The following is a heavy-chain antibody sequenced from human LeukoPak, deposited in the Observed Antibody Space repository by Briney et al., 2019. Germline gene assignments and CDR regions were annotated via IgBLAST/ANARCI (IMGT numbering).Heavy chain of an antibody. D-gene: IGHD4-17*01. J-gene: IGHJ3*02. CDR3: ANGVGLRGAFDI. V-gene: IGHV3-30*04. CDR2: ISYDGSNK. Sequence: PGGSLRLSCAASGFTFSTYAMHWVRQAPGKGLEWVAAISYDGSNKNYADSVKGRFTISRDNSKNTLYLQMNSLRAEDTAVYYCANGVGLRGAFDIWGQGTMVTVSS. CDR1: GFTFSTYA.